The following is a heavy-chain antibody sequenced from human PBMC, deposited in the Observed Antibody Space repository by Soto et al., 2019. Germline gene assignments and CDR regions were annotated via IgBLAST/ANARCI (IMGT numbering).Heavy chain of an antibody. J-gene: IGHJ2*01. CDR1: GGSINNDDFY. D-gene: IGHD3-22*01. Sequence: QLQESGPGLVKPSQTLSLTCSVSGGSINNDDFYWSWLRQTPGKGLQWIGYVYYSGSSDCIPSLKNRLSMSIDKSKNQFTLKMNSVTAADTAIYYWARMSYYKDKWYFNLWGRGTLVSVSS. CDR3: ARMSYYKDKWYFNL. V-gene: IGHV4-30-4*01. CDR2: VYYSGSS.